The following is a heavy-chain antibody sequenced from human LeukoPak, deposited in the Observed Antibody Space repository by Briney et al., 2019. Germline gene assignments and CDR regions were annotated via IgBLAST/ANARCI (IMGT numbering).Heavy chain of an antibody. CDR3: ATVGSGWYLDY. J-gene: IGHJ4*02. CDR1: GYTFTSYG. Sequence: ASVKVSCKASGYTFTSYGISWVRQAPGQGLEWMGWISAYNGNTNYAQKFQGRVTMTEDTSTDTAYMELSSLRSEDTAVYYCATVGSGWYLDYWGQGTLVTVSS. V-gene: IGHV1-18*01. D-gene: IGHD6-19*01. CDR2: ISAYNGNT.